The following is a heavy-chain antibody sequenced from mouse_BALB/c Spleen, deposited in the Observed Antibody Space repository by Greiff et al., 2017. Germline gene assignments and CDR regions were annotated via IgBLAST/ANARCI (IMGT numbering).Heavy chain of an antibody. CDR3: ARHVYYYEGRFAY. J-gene: IGHJ3*01. CDR1: GFDLSSYA. D-gene: IGHD1-1*01. CDR2: ISSGGGST. Sequence: EVKLMESGGGLVKPGGSLKLSCAASGFDLSSYAMSWVRQTPDTRMEWVAYISSGGGSTNYPYTVQGRVTFSRDNAKNTLYLQMSSLKSEDTAMYYCARHVYYYEGRFAYWGEGTLVTVSS. V-gene: IGHV5-12-1*01.